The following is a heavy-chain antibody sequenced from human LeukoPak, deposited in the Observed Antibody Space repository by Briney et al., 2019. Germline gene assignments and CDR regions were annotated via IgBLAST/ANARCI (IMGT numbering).Heavy chain of an antibody. CDR3: AKDNDRGFDY. CDR2: IWYDGSQK. D-gene: IGHD1-1*01. CDR1: GFSFSSYG. J-gene: IGHJ4*02. V-gene: IGHV3-33*06. Sequence: GGSLRLSCAASGFSFSSYGMHWVRQAPGKGLEWVAVIWYDGSQKYHADSVEGLFTISRDNLKNTLYLQMNNLRVDDTALYYCAKDNDRGFDYWGQGALVTVSS.